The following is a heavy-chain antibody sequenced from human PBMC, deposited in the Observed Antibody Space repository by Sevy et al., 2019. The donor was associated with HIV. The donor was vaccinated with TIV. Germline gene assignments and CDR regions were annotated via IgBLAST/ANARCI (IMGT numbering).Heavy chain of an antibody. CDR2: IIPLFGTA. V-gene: IGHV1-69*13. CDR1: GGTFSSYA. CDR3: AGARYGCSGGSCYSGYYYYGMDV. D-gene: IGHD2-15*01. J-gene: IGHJ6*02. Sequence: SVKVSCKASGGTFSSYAISWVRQAPGQGLEWMGGIIPLFGTANYAQKFQGRVTITADESRSTAYMELSGLRSKDTAVYYCAGARYGCSGGSCYSGYYYYGMDVWGQGTPVTVSS.